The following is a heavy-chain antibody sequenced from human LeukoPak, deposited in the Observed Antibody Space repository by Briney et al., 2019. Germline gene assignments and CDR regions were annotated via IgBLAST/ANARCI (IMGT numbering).Heavy chain of an antibody. CDR1: GFTFSSYW. D-gene: IGHD6-19*01. CDR2: IYPGDSDT. CDR3: ARNLGYSSGWYSDY. Sequence: PGESLKISFKGSGFTFSSYWIGWVRPMPGKGLEWMGIIYPGDSDTRYSPSFKGQVTMSADKSINTAYLQWSSLKASDTAMYYCARNLGYSSGWYSDYWGQGTLVTVSS. V-gene: IGHV5-51*01. J-gene: IGHJ4*02.